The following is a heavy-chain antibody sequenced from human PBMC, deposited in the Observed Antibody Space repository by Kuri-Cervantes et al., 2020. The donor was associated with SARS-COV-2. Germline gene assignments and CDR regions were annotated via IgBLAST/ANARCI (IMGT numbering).Heavy chain of an antibody. Sequence: SETLSLTCTVSGGSISSYYWSWIRQPPGKGLEWIGYIYYSGSTNYNPSLKSRVTISVDTSKNQLSLKLSSVTAADTAVYYCARVGGGEQQLLYPSDYWGQGTLVTVSS. V-gene: IGHV4-59*01. D-gene: IGHD6-13*01. J-gene: IGHJ4*02. CDR1: GGSISSYY. CDR2: IYYSGST. CDR3: ARVGGGEQQLLYPSDY.